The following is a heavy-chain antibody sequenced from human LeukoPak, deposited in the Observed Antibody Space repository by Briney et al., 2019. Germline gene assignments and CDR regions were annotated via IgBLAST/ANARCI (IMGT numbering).Heavy chain of an antibody. CDR3: AREGRITGTTDIDY. J-gene: IGHJ4*02. V-gene: IGHV4-30-2*01. CDR1: GGSISSGGYY. D-gene: IGHD1-7*01. CDR2: IYHSGST. Sequence: SETLSLTCTVSGGSISSGGYYWSWIRQPPGKGLEWIGYIYHSGSTYYNPSLKSRVTISVDRSKNQFSLKLSSVTAADTAVYYCAREGRITGTTDIDYWGQGTLVTVSS.